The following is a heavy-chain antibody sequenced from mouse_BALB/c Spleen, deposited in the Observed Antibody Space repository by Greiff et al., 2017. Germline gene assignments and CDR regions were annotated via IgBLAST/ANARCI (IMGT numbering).Heavy chain of an antibody. CDR2: ISDGGSYT. CDR1: GFTFSDYY. V-gene: IGHV5-4*02. Sequence: EVKLVESGGGLVKPGGSLKLSCAASGFTFSDYYMYWVRQTPEKRLEWVATISDGGSYTYYPDSVKGRFTISRDNAKNNLYMQMSSLKSEDAAMYYCAGGPAWFAYWGQGTLVTVSA. CDR3: AGGPAWFAY. J-gene: IGHJ3*01.